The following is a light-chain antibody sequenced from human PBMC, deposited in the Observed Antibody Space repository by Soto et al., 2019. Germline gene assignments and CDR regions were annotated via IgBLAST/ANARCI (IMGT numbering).Light chain of an antibody. CDR1: QSLVHRDGNNY. CDR2: LGS. J-gene: IGKJ1*01. V-gene: IGKV2-28*01. Sequence: DVVMTQSPLSLPVTLGQSASISCRSSQSLVHRDGNNYLDWYLQKPGQYPQLLIYLGSNRASGVPDRFSGSGSGTDFTLTISRVEAEDVGVYYYMQHPLSWPFRKGTEVDIX. CDR3: MQHPLSWP.